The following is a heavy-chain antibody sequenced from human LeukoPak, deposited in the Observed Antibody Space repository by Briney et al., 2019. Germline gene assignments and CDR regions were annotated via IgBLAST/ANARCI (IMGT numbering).Heavy chain of an antibody. V-gene: IGHV3-23*01. CDR1: GFTFSSYA. Sequence: PGGSLRLSCAASGFTFSSYAMSWVRQAPGKGLEWVSAISGSGGSTYYADSVKGRFTISRDNSKNTLYLQMNSLRAEDTAVYYCRVALVRRGSYGMDVWGQGTTVTVSS. J-gene: IGHJ6*02. CDR3: RVALVRRGSYGMDV. D-gene: IGHD3-16*01. CDR2: ISGSGGST.